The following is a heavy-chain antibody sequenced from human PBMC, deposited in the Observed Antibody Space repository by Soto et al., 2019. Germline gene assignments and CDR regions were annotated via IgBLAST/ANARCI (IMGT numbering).Heavy chain of an antibody. J-gene: IGHJ6*02. CDR2: ISPYSGNT. CDR1: GYIFVNYG. Sequence: QVQLVQSGDEVRKPGSSVKVSCKASGYIFVNYGIAWVRQAPGQGLEWMGWISPYSGNTHYASKVQRRITMNTETNTRTAYRDQGSLTSDDTGVYYCAMVDNYVTPPPPDVWGHGTTVTVSS. D-gene: IGHD3-16*01. V-gene: IGHV1-18*01. CDR3: AMVDNYVTPPPPDV.